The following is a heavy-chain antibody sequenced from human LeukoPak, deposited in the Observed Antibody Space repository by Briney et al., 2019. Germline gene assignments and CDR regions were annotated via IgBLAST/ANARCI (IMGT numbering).Heavy chain of an antibody. Sequence: GGSLRLSCAASGFTFSYSGMHWVRQAPGKGLEWVSYIRSSSSTTYYADSVKGRFTISRDNAKNSLYLQMNSLRAEDTAMYYCARDSDWSYYYDSSGYYYFDYWGQGTLVTVSS. CDR2: IRSSSSTT. J-gene: IGHJ4*02. D-gene: IGHD3-22*01. CDR1: GFTFSYSG. CDR3: ARDSDWSYYYDSSGYYYFDY. V-gene: IGHV3-48*01.